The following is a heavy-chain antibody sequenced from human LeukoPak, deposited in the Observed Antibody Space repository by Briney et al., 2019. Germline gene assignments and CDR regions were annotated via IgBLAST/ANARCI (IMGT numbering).Heavy chain of an antibody. CDR1: GFTLSRYW. CDR2: IKQNVSEK. CDR3: ARVMGDTAMVSSWFDP. D-gene: IGHD5-18*01. V-gene: IGHV3-7*01. Sequence: GGSLSLSCVASGFTLSRYWMSWVRHAPEKGLEWVANIKQNVSEKYYVDSVKGRFTISRDNAKNSLYLQMNSLRAEDTAVYYCARVMGDTAMVSSWFDPWGQGTLVTVSS. J-gene: IGHJ5*02.